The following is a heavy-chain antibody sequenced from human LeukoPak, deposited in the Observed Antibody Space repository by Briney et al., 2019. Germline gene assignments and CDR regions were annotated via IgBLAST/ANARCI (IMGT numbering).Heavy chain of an antibody. CDR3: ARGDQAFDI. D-gene: IGHD3-16*01. Sequence: SQTLSLTCAISGDSVSSNSVTWNWIRQSPSRGLEWLGRTYYRSKWSKNYAVSVKSRITINPDTSKNQFSLQLNSVTPEDTAVYYCARGDQAFDIWGQGTMVTVSS. V-gene: IGHV6-1*01. J-gene: IGHJ3*02. CDR1: GDSVSSNSVT. CDR2: TYYRSKWSK.